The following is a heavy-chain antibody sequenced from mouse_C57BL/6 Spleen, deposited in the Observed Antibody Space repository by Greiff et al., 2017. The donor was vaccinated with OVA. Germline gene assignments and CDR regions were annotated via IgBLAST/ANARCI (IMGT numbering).Heavy chain of an antibody. V-gene: IGHV1-7*01. CDR2: INPSSGYT. D-gene: IGHD3-3*01. Sequence: VQVVESGAELAKPGASVKLSCKASGYTFTSYWMHWVKQRPGQGLEWIGYINPSSGYTKYNQKFKDKATLTADKSSSTAYMQLSSLTYEDSAVYYCARSSDNLGNFDYWGQGTTLTVSS. J-gene: IGHJ2*01. CDR3: ARSSDNLGNFDY. CDR1: GYTFTSYW.